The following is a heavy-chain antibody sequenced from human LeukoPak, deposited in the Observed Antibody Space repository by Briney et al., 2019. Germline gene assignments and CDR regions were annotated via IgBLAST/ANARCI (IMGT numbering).Heavy chain of an antibody. CDR2: INHSGST. Sequence: SEALSLTCAVYGGSFSGYYWSWIRQPPGKGLEWIGEINHSGSTNYNPSLKSRVTISVDTSKNQFSLKLSSVTAADTAVYYCARGDYSSYYYYGMDVWGQGTTVTVSS. J-gene: IGHJ6*02. V-gene: IGHV4-34*01. D-gene: IGHD4-11*01. CDR1: GGSFSGYY. CDR3: ARGDYSSYYYYGMDV.